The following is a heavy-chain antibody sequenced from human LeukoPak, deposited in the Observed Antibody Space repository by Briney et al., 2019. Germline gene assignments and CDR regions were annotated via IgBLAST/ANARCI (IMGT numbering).Heavy chain of an antibody. Sequence: ASVKVSCKASGYTFTGYYMHWVRQAPGQGLEWMGWINPNSGGTNYAQKFQGRVTMTRDTSISTAYMELSRLRSDDTAVYYCATYVWFGELLYYFDYWGQGTLVTVSS. J-gene: IGHJ4*02. CDR1: GYTFTGYY. CDR3: ATYVWFGELLYYFDY. D-gene: IGHD3-10*01. V-gene: IGHV1-2*02. CDR2: INPNSGGT.